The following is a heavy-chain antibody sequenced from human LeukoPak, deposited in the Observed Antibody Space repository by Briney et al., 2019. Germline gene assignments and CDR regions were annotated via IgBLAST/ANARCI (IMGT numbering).Heavy chain of an antibody. V-gene: IGHV3-48*03. CDR2: ISSSGSTT. J-gene: IGHJ3*02. CDR1: GFTFSSYE. CDR3: AKGSPMDAFDI. Sequence: PGGSLRLSCAASGFTFSSYEMNWVRQAPGKGLEWVSYISSSGSTTHYADSVKGRFTISRDNSKNTLYLQTNSLRAEDTAVYYCAKGSPMDAFDIWGQGTMVTVSS.